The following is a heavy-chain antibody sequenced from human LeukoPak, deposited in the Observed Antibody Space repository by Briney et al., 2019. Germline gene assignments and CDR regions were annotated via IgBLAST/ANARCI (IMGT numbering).Heavy chain of an antibody. V-gene: IGHV1-8*01. Sequence: GASVKVSCKASGYTFTSYDINWVRQATGQGLEWMGWMNPNSGNTGYAQKFQGRVTMTRNTSISTAYMELSSLRSEDTAVYYCARGRTTAAAGHAWYFQHWGQGTLVTVSS. CDR3: ARGRTTAAAGHAWYFQH. D-gene: IGHD6-13*01. CDR1: GYTFTSYD. CDR2: MNPNSGNT. J-gene: IGHJ1*01.